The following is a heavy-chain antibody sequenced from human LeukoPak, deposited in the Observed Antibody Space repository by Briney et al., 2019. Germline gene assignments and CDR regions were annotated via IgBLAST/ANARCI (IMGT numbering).Heavy chain of an antibody. CDR3: ARELYRIWYFDL. V-gene: IGHV4-39*02. CDR2: IYYSGST. CDR1: GGSISSNTYY. D-gene: IGHD3-16*02. Sequence: PSETLSLTCTVSGGSISSNTYYWDWIRQPPGKGLEWIGSIYYSGSTYYDPSLKSRVTISVDTSKNQFSLKLSSVTAADTAVYYCARELYRIWYFDLWGRGTLVTVSS. J-gene: IGHJ2*01.